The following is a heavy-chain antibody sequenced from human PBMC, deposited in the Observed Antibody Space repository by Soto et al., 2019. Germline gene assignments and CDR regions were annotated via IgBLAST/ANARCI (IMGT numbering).Heavy chain of an antibody. CDR2: ISYDGSNK. CDR3: ARYCSGRYDIYYYYGMDV. CDR1: GFTFSSYA. D-gene: IGHD3-10*01. Sequence: GGSLRLSCAASGFTFSSYAMHWVRQDPGKGLEWEAVISYDGSNKYYADSVKGRFTISRDNSKNTLYLQMNSLRAEDTSVYYCARYCSGRYDIYYYYGMDVWGQGTTVTVSS. V-gene: IGHV3-30-3*01. J-gene: IGHJ6*02.